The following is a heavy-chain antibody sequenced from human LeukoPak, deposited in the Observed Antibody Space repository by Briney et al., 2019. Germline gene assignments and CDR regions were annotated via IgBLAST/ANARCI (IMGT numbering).Heavy chain of an antibody. D-gene: IGHD6-6*01. Sequence: PGRSLRLSCAASGFTFRSHGMHWVRQAPGKGLEWVAGIWYDGSNEDYADSVKGRFTISRDNSKNTLYLQMNSLRVEDTAVYYCARDLGWRTAARSFDYWGQGTLVTVSS. J-gene: IGHJ4*02. CDR3: ARDLGWRTAARSFDY. CDR2: IWYDGSNE. CDR1: GFTFRSHG. V-gene: IGHV3-33*01.